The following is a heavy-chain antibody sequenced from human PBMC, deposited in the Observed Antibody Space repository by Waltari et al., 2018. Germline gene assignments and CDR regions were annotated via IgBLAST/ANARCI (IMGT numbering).Heavy chain of an antibody. CDR2: INHSGST. D-gene: IGHD5-12*01. CDR3: ARGDVDIVATGIDY. Sequence: QVQLQQWGAGLLKPSETLSLTCAVYGGSFSGYYWSWIRQPPGKGLEWIGEINHSGSTNYNPARKSRVTISGDTTKNQFSLRLSSVTAADTAVYYCARGDVDIVATGIDYWGQGTLVTVAS. V-gene: IGHV4-34*01. CDR1: GGSFSGYY. J-gene: IGHJ4*02.